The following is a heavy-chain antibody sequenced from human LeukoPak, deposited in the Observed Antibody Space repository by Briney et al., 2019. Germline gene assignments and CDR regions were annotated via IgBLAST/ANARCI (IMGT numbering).Heavy chain of an antibody. CDR3: ARRGTGHGMDV. D-gene: IGHD1-1*01. J-gene: IGHJ6*02. CDR1: GFTFNNYW. CDR2: INNDGSSA. V-gene: IGHV3-74*01. Sequence: GGSLRLSCAASGFTFNNYWIHWVRQVPGKGLVWVSRINNDGSSASYVDSVKGRFTISRDNAKNTLFMQMNSLRAEDTAVYYCARRGTGHGMDVWGQGTTVIVSS.